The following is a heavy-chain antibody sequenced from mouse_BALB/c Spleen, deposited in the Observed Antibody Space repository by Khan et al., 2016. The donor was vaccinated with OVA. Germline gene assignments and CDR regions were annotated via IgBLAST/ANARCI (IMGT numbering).Heavy chain of an antibody. CDR1: GYSFSTYY. V-gene: IGHV1S135*01. CDR2: IDPFNGGT. D-gene: IGHD1-1*01. J-gene: IGHJ3*01. CDR3: ARHGSTSWFAY. Sequence: IQLVQSGPELMKPGASVKISCKASGYSFSTYYIHWVTRSHGKTLEWIGYIDPFNGGTTYNQKLKGKATLTVDISSSTAYIHLTSLPSEDSAVYYSARHGSTSWFAYWGQGTLVTVSA.